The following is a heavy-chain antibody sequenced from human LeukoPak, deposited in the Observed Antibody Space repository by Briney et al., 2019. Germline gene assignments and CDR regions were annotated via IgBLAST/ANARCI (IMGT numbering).Heavy chain of an antibody. J-gene: IGHJ4*02. CDR1: GYTFTGYY. CDR2: INPNSGGT. D-gene: IGHD6-19*01. Sequence: ASVKVSCKASGYTFTGYYMHWVRQAPGQGLEWMGWINPNSGGTNYAQKFQGRVTMTTDTSTSTAYMELRSLRSDDTAVYYCARVVWTIAVAGTGTYDYWGQGTLVTVSS. CDR3: ARVVWTIAVAGTGTYDY. V-gene: IGHV1-2*02.